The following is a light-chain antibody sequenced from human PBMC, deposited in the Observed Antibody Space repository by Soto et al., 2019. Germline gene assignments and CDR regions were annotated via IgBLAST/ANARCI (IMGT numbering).Light chain of an antibody. CDR1: SSDVGGYNY. Sequence: QSVLTQPPSASGSPGQSVTISCTGTSSDVGGYNYVSWYQQHPGKAPKLMIYEVSKRPSGVPDRFSGSKSGNTASLTVSGHKVEDGANYSCSSYAGSNNLYVFAPGTKLPAL. CDR2: EVS. J-gene: IGLJ1*01. CDR3: SSYAGSNNLYV. V-gene: IGLV2-8*01.